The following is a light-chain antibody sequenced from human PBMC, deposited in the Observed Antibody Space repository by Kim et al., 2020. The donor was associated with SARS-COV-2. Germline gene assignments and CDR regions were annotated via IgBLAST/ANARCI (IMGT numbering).Light chain of an antibody. CDR1: QSISSY. CDR3: QPSYSTPLT. V-gene: IGKV1-39*01. CDR2: GAS. J-gene: IGKJ4*01. Sequence: DIQMTQSPSSLSAFVGDRVTITCRASQSISSYLNWYQQKPGKAPKLLIYGASSLQSGVPSRFSGGGSGTDFTLTISSLQPEDFATYYCQPSYSTPLTFGGGTKLEIK.